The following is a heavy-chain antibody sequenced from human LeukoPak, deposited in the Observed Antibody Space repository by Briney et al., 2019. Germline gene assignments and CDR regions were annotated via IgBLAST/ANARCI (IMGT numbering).Heavy chain of an antibody. J-gene: IGHJ4*02. Sequence: SETLSLTCTVSGASVSSGSYYWSWVRQPPGKGLEWIGYINYSGSTNYNPSLKSRVTMSVDMSKNQFSLKLSSVTAADTAVYYCARDRVSYGLGSQPAFDSWGQGTLVTVSS. CDR1: GASVSSGSYY. V-gene: IGHV4-61*01. CDR3: ARDRVSYGLGSQPAFDS. D-gene: IGHD3-10*01. CDR2: INYSGST.